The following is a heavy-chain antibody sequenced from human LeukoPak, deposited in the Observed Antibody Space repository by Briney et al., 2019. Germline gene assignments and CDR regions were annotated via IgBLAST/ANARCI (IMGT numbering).Heavy chain of an antibody. D-gene: IGHD4-23*01. CDR3: ARQDGNSVGDFDY. CDR2: IYYSGST. J-gene: IGHJ4*02. V-gene: IGHV4-39*01. Sequence: PSETLSLTCTVSRGSISSTGYYWGWIRQSPGKGLEWIGSIYYSGSTYYKPSLKSRVTISVDTSKNQFSLKLSSATAADTAVYYCARQDGNSVGDFDYWGQGTLVTVSS. CDR1: RGSISSTGYY.